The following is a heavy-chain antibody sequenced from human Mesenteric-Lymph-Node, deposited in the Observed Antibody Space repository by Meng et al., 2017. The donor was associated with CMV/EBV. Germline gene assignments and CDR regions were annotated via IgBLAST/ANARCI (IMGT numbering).Heavy chain of an antibody. V-gene: IGHV3-48*03. Sequence: GESLKISCAASGFTFSTYEMDWVRQAPGKGLEWVSYISNSGTTTHYADSVKGRFTISRDNAKNSLYLQMNSLRAEDTAVYYCARKYGSSTSRYYYYGMDVWGQGTTVTVSS. CDR3: ARKYGSSTSRYYYYGMDV. CDR2: ISNSGTTT. D-gene: IGHD2-2*01. CDR1: GFTFSTYE. J-gene: IGHJ6*02.